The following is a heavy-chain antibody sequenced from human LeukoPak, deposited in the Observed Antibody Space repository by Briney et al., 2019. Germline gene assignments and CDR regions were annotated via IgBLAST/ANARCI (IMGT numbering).Heavy chain of an antibody. J-gene: IGHJ5*02. CDR2: ISGSGGST. CDR1: GFTFSSYA. D-gene: IGHD3-10*01. V-gene: IGHV3-23*01. Sequence: GGSLRLSCAASGFTFSSYAMSWVRQAPGKGLEWVSAISGSGGSTYYADSVKGRFTISRDNSKNTLYLQMNSLRAEDTAVYYCAKDRETYYYGSGVFDPWGQGTLVTVSS. CDR3: AKDRETYYYGSGVFDP.